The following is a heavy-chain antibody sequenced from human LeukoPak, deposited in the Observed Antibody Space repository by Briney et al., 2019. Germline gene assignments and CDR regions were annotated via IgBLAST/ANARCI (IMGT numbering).Heavy chain of an antibody. CDR2: ISGSSSDT. Sequence: GGSLRLPCAASGFTFSDYYMNWIRQAPGKGLEYISYISGSSSDTNYADSVKGRFTISRDNAKKSLYMQMNSLSAEDTAVYYCGRFSRAPDYWGQGTLVTVSS. V-gene: IGHV3-11*06. J-gene: IGHJ4*02. CDR1: GFTFSDYY. CDR3: GRFSRAPDY. D-gene: IGHD2-2*01.